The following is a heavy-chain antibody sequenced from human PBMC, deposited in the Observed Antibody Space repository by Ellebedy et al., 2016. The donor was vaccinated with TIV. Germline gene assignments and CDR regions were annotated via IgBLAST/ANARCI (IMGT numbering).Heavy chain of an antibody. Sequence: SETLSLTXTVSGYSVSNGYYWGWIRQPPGKGLEWIGSLYYDGNTYYNPSFKSRVTISLDTSKNQVSLKLSSVTAADTAVYYCARDRQQLISYDYWGQGALVTVSS. CDR2: LYYDGNT. CDR3: ARDRQQLISYDY. D-gene: IGHD2-2*01. CDR1: GYSVSNGYY. V-gene: IGHV4-38-2*02. J-gene: IGHJ4*02.